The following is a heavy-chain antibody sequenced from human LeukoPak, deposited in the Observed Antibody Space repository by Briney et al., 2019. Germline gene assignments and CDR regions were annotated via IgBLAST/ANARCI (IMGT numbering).Heavy chain of an antibody. J-gene: IGHJ4*02. D-gene: IGHD4-17*01. V-gene: IGHV3-48*03. CDR3: ARDPPPVTLDY. CDR1: GFTFSSYE. Sequence: GGSLRLSCAASGFTFSSYEMNWVRQAPGKGLEWVSYISSSGSTIYYADSVKGRFTISRNNAKNSLYLQMNSLRAEDTAVYYCARDPPPVTLDYRGQGTLVTVSS. CDR2: ISSSGSTI.